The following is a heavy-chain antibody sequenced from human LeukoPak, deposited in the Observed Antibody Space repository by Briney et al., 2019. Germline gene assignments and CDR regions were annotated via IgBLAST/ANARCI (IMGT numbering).Heavy chain of an antibody. D-gene: IGHD3-9*01. J-gene: IGHJ5*02. CDR1: GGSFSGYY. CDR2: INHSGST. CDR3: ARSTRYYDILTGYYNCWFDP. Sequence: SETLSLTCAVYGGSFSGYYWSWIRQPPGKGLEWIGEINHSGSTNYNPSLKSRVTISVDTSKNQFSLKLSSVTAADTAVYYCARSTRYYDILTGYYNCWFDPWGQGTLVTVSS. V-gene: IGHV4-34*01.